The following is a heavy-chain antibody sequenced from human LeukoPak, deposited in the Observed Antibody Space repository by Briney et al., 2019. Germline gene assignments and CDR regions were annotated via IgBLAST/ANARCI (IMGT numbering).Heavy chain of an antibody. CDR2: ISSSSSTI. CDR3: ARDSGTYYDILTGPDAFDI. J-gene: IGHJ3*02. Sequence: PGGSLRLSCAASGFTFSSYSMNWVRQAPGKGLEWVSYISSSSSTIYYADSVKGRSTISRDNAKNSLYLQMNSLRAEDTAVYYCARDSGTYYDILTGPDAFDIWGQGTMVTVSS. V-gene: IGHV3-48*01. D-gene: IGHD3-9*01. CDR1: GFTFSSYS.